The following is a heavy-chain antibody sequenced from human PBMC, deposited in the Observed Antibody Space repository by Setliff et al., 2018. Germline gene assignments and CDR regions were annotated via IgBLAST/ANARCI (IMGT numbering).Heavy chain of an antibody. D-gene: IGHD6-6*01. Sequence: KTSETLSLTCTVSGGSISSSSYYWGWIRQPPGKGLEWIGSIYYSGSTYYNPSLKSRVTISVDTSKNQFSLKLSSVTAADTAVYYCARVAQYSSSSFYYYYYYGMDVWGQGTTVTVSS. CDR2: IYYSGST. J-gene: IGHJ6*02. CDR1: GGSISSSSYY. V-gene: IGHV4-39*07. CDR3: ARVAQYSSSSFYYYYYYGMDV.